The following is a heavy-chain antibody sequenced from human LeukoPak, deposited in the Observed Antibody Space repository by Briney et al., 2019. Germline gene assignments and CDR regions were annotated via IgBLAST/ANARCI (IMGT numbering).Heavy chain of an antibody. CDR1: GYSISSGYY. CDR2: IYHSGST. V-gene: IGHV4-38-2*02. J-gene: IGHJ4*02. CDR3: ARDPIAAAGPFDY. Sequence: SETLSLTCTVSGYSISSGYYWGWIRQPPVKGLEWIGSIYHSGSTYYNPSLKSRVTISVDTSKNQFSLKLSSVTAADTAVYYCARDPIAAAGPFDYWGQGTLVTVSS. D-gene: IGHD6-13*01.